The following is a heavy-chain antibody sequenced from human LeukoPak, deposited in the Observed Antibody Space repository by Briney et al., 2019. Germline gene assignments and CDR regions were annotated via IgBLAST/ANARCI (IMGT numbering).Heavy chain of an antibody. CDR1: GGSISSGSYY. V-gene: IGHV4-61*02. CDR3: ARAVRDGYDYYFDY. Sequence: PPQTLSLTCTVSGGSISSGSYYWSWIRQPAGKGLEWIGRIYTSGSTNYNPSLKSRVTISVDTSKNQFSLKLSSVTAADTAVYYCARAVRDGYDYYFDYWGQGTLVTVSS. J-gene: IGHJ4*02. CDR2: IYTSGST. D-gene: IGHD5-24*01.